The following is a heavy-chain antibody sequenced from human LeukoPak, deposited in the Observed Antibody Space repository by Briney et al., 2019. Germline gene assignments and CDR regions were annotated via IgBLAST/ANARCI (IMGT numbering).Heavy chain of an antibody. CDR1: GFTFSSYA. V-gene: IGHV3-66*01. CDR2: IYSGGST. CDR3: AREDLVRGVHSYYYYGMDV. J-gene: IGHJ6*02. D-gene: IGHD3-10*01. Sequence: GGSLRLSCAASGFTFSSYAMHWVRQAAGKGLEWVSVIYSGGSTYYADSVKGRFTISRDNSKNTLYLQMNSLRAEDTAVYYCAREDLVRGVHSYYYYGMDVWGQGTTVTVSS.